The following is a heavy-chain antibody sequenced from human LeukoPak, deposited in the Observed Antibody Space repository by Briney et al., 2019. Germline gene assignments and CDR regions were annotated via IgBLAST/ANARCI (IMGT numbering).Heavy chain of an antibody. J-gene: IGHJ4*02. CDR3: ARYRRDSDTYILDY. CDR2: VHSSGST. CDR1: GVSVNPYY. D-gene: IGHD1-1*01. Sequence: SETLSLTCSVSGVSVNPYYWSWIRQPPGKGLEWIGYVHSSGSTNYKPSLKSRVTMSEGTSKNQFSLKLSSVTAADTAMYYCARYRRDSDTYILDYWGQGILVVVSS. V-gene: IGHV4-59*02.